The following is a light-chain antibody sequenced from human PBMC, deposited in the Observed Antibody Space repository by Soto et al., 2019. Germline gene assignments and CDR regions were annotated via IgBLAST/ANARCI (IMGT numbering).Light chain of an antibody. Sequence: DIQMTQSPSSLSASVGDSVTITCRASQGINKFLAWFQQKPGTAPKSLISTASRLQSGVPSRFSGSGSGTHFTLTINTLQPEDFATYYCQQYESFPLTFGGGTRVAIK. CDR3: QQYESFPLT. J-gene: IGKJ4*01. CDR1: QGINKF. CDR2: TAS. V-gene: IGKV1-16*01.